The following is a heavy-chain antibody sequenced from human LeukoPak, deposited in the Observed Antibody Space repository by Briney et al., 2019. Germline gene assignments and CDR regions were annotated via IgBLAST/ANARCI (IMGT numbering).Heavy chain of an antibody. Sequence: GRSLRLSCAASGFTFDDYAMHWVRQAPGKGLEWVSGISWNSGSIGYADSVKGRFTISRDNAKNSLYLQMNSLRAEDTALYYCAKKAVWFGELSDAFDIWGQGTMVTVSS. CDR1: GFTFDDYA. V-gene: IGHV3-9*01. CDR2: ISWNSGSI. D-gene: IGHD3-10*01. J-gene: IGHJ3*02. CDR3: AKKAVWFGELSDAFDI.